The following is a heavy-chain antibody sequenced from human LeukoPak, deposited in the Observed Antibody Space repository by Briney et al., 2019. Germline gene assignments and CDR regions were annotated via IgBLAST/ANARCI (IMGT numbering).Heavy chain of an antibody. V-gene: IGHV4-34*01. Sequence: SETLSLTCAVYGGSFSGYYWSWIRQPPGKGLEWIGEINHSGSTNYNPSLKSRVTISVDTSKNQFSLKLSSVTAADTAVYYCARDSSSRGYYYYYMDVWGKGTTVTVSS. CDR2: INHSGST. D-gene: IGHD6-6*01. J-gene: IGHJ6*03. CDR1: GGSFSGYY. CDR3: ARDSSSRGYYYYYMDV.